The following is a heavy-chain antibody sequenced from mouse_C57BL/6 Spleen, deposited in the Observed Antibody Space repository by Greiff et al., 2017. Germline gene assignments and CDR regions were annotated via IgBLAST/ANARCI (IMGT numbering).Heavy chain of an antibody. CDR2: INPSTGGT. J-gene: IGHJ3*01. CDR3: AREYDYDWFAY. D-gene: IGHD2-4*01. V-gene: IGHV1-42*01. Sequence: EVQLQQSGPELVKPGASVKISCKASGYSFTGYYMNWVKQSPEKSLEWIGEINPSTGGTTYNQKFKAKATLTVDKSSSTAYMQLKSLTSEDSAVYYCAREYDYDWFAYWGQGTLVTVSA. CDR1: GYSFTGYY.